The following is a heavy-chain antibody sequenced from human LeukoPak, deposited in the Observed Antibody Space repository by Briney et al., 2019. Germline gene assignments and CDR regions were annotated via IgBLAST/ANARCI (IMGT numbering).Heavy chain of an antibody. Sequence: GGSLRLSCAASGFTFSSYAMSWVRQAPGKGLEWVSAISGSGGSTYYADSVKGRFTISRDNSKNTLYLQMNSLRAENTAVFYCAKGGGYEAQYYYYYMDVWGKGTTVTISS. CDR1: GFTFSSYA. D-gene: IGHD5-12*01. J-gene: IGHJ6*03. CDR3: AKGGGYEAQYYYYYMDV. CDR2: ISGSGGST. V-gene: IGHV3-23*01.